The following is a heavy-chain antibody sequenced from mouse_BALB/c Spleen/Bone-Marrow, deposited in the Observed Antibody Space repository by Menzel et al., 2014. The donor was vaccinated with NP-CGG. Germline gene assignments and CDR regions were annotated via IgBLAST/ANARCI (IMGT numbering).Heavy chain of an antibody. CDR3: TREGDSPFAY. Sequence: LQESGAELMKPGASVKLSCKASGYTFTSYYMYWVKQRPGQGLEWIGEINPSNGGTNFNEKFKSKATLTVDKSSSTAYMQLSSLTSEDSAVYYCTREGDSPFAYWGQGTLVTVSA. J-gene: IGHJ3*01. CDR1: GYTFTSYY. V-gene: IGHV1S81*02. D-gene: IGHD2-13*01. CDR2: INPSNGGT.